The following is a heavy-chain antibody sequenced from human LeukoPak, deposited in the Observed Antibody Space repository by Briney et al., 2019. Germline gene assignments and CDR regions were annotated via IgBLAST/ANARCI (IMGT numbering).Heavy chain of an antibody. J-gene: IGHJ4*02. CDR3: ARVGSITGTKGFFGY. CDR1: GYTFTSYD. D-gene: IGHD1-20*01. CDR2: MNPNSGNT. V-gene: IGHV1-8*01. Sequence: ASVKVSCKASGYTFTSYDINWVRQATGQGLEWMGWMNPNSGNTGYAQKFQGRVTMTRSTSISTAYMELSSLRSEDTAVYYCARVGSITGTKGFFGYWGQGTLVTVSS.